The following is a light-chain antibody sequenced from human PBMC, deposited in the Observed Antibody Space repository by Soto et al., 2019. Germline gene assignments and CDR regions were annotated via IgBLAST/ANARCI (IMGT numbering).Light chain of an antibody. J-gene: IGKJ4*01. Sequence: EIVLTQSPATLSLSPGERATLSCRASQSVSSYLAWYQQKPGQAPRLLIYDASNRATGIPARFSGSGSGTDFPLTFSSLEPEDFAVYYCQQRSIWPLTFGGGTKVEIK. CDR3: QQRSIWPLT. CDR2: DAS. V-gene: IGKV3-11*01. CDR1: QSVSSY.